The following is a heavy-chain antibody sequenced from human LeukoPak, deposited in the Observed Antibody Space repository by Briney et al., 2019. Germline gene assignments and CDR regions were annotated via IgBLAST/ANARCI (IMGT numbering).Heavy chain of an antibody. Sequence: GSLRLSCAASGFTFSSYAMSWVRQPPGKGLEWIGEINHSGSTNYNPSLKSRVTISVDTSKNQFSLKLSSVTAADTAVYYCRSGVSWGQGTLVTVSS. CDR2: INHSGST. D-gene: IGHD3-3*01. CDR3: RSGVS. CDR1: GFTFSSYA. J-gene: IGHJ4*02. V-gene: IGHV4-34*08.